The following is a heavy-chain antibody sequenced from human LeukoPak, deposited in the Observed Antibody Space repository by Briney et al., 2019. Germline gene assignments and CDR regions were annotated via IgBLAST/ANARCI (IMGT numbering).Heavy chain of an antibody. D-gene: IGHD6-13*01. J-gene: IGHJ4*02. CDR2: IKQDGSEK. CDR1: GFTFSSYW. V-gene: IGHV3-7*01. CDR3: ARARASSSWYIYYFDY. Sequence: QPGGSLRLSCAASGFTFSSYWTSWVRQAPGKGLEWVANIKQDGSEKYYVDSVKGRFTISRDNAKNSLYLQMNSLRAEDTAVYYCARARASSSWYIYYFDYWGQGTLVTVSS.